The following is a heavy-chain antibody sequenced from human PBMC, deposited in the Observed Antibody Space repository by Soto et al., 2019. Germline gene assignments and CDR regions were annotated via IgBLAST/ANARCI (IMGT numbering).Heavy chain of an antibody. CDR3: AKGAHYYDSSGHNDY. CDR1: GFTFSSYG. CDR2: ISYDGSNK. J-gene: IGHJ4*02. D-gene: IGHD3-22*01. Sequence: QVQLVESGGGVVQPGRSLRLSCAASGFTFSSYGMHWVRQAPGKGLEWVAVISYDGSNKYYADSVKGRFTISRDNSKNTLYLQMNSLRAEDTAVYYCAKGAHYYDSSGHNDYWGQGTLVTVSS. V-gene: IGHV3-30*18.